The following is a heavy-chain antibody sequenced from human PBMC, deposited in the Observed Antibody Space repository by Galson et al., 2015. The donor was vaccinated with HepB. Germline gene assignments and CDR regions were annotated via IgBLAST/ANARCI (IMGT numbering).Heavy chain of an antibody. CDR3: ARPPVGAPDSGTPLYYFDS. V-gene: IGHV3-21*01. CDR2: ISRKSNYI. J-gene: IGHJ4*02. D-gene: IGHD1-26*01. Sequence: SLRLACAGSGFTFKTYSMNWVRQAPGEGVDWVSSISRKSNYIYYADSVKGRFTISRDTAKKSLFLQMNTLRAEDTAVYFCARPPVGAPDSGTPLYYFDSWGQGTLVIDSS. CDR1: GFTFKTYS.